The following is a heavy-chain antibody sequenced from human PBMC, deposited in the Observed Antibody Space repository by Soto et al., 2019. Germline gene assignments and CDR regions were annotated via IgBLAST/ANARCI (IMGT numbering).Heavy chain of an antibody. Sequence: SEPLSLTCTVSGGSISSYYWSWIRQPPGKGLEWIGYIYYSGSTNYNPSLKSRVTISVDTSKNQFSLKLSSVTAADTAVYYCASSYSGYDYRWFDPWGQGTLVTVSS. V-gene: IGHV4-59*08. CDR1: GGSISSYY. CDR2: IYYSGST. CDR3: ASSYSGYDYRWFDP. D-gene: IGHD5-12*01. J-gene: IGHJ5*02.